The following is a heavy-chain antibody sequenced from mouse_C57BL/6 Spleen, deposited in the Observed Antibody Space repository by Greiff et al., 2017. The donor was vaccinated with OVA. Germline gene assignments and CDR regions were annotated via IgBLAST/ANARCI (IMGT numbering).Heavy chain of an antibody. CDR2: IDPSDSYT. J-gene: IGHJ1*03. D-gene: IGHD1-1*01. Sequence: QVQLQQPGAELVKPGASVKLSCKASGYTFTSYWMQWVKQRPGQGLEWIGEIDPSDSYTNYNQKFKGKATLPVDTSSSSAYLQRSSLTSEDSAVYYCARFCITTEGQFDVWGTGTTVTVSS. CDR3: ARFCITTEGQFDV. V-gene: IGHV1-50*01. CDR1: GYTFTSYW.